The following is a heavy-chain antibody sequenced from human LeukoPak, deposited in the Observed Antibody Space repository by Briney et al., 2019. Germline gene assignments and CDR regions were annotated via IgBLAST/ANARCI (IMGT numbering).Heavy chain of an antibody. V-gene: IGHV4-39*02. CDR1: GGSISSSSYY. CDR3: ARDRWYGYYYYGMDV. CDR2: IYYRGST. D-gene: IGHD6-13*01. Sequence: PSETLSLTCTVSGGSISSSSYYWGWIRQPPGKGLEWIGSIYYRGSTYYNPSLKSRVIISVDTSKNQFSLKLSSVTAADTAVYYCARDRWYGYYYYGMDVWGQGTTVTVSS. J-gene: IGHJ6*02.